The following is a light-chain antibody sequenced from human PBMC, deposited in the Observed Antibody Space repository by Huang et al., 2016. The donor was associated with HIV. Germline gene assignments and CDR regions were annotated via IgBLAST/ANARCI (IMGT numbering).Light chain of an antibody. J-gene: IGKJ4*01. V-gene: IGKV3-15*01. CDR2: GAS. CDR3: QQYNIWPLT. Sequence: EIVMMQSPATLSVSPGERVTLSCRASQSVSTNLVWYQQKPGLAPRLLIYGASTRATGVPARFSASGSGTEFTLTISSLQFEDFEVYYCQQYNIWPLTFGGGTKVEIK. CDR1: QSVSTN.